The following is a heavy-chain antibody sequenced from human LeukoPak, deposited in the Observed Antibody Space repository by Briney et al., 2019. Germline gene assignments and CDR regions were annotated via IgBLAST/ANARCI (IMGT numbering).Heavy chain of an antibody. J-gene: IGHJ4*02. CDR3: AKVGDFWSGYWAQN. V-gene: IGHV3-30*02. CDR2: IRYDGGNK. D-gene: IGHD3-3*01. CDR1: GFTFSSYG. Sequence: GGSLRLSCAASGFTFSSYGMHWVRQAPGKGLEWVAFIRYDGGNKYYADSVKGRFTISRDNSKNTLYLQMNSLRAEDTAVYYCAKVGDFWSGYWAQNWGQGSLVTVSS.